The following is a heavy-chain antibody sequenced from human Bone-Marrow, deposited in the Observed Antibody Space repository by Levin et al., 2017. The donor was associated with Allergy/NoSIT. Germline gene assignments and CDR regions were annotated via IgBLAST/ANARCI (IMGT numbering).Heavy chain of an antibody. J-gene: IGHJ3*01. CDR2: IPFDGTDK. Sequence: GESLKISCAASGFTFSKFGMHWVRQAPGKGLEWLASIPFDGTDKYYAESVKGRFTISGDNSKNTVSLHMDSLRAEDTAVYYCARAATPREECSGYDYDAFDLWGQGTMVTVS. V-gene: IGHV3-30*02. D-gene: IGHD5-12*01. CDR1: GFTFSKFG. CDR3: ARAATPREECSGYDYDAFDL.